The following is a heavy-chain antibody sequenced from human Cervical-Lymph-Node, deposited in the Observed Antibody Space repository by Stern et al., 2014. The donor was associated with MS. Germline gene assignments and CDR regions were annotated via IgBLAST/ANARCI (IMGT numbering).Heavy chain of an antibody. CDR1: GGSISNSYYF. J-gene: IGHJ3*02. Sequence: QVQLQESGPGLLRPSQTLSLTCSVSGGSISNSYYFWTWIRQLPGKGLEWIGFIYYYGSTFYNPSLKSRVTISIDTSKNQFSLKMTSVTAADTAVYYCARVSEIVVVVQIWGQGTMVTVSS. V-gene: IGHV4-31*03. CDR3: ARVSEIVVVVQI. D-gene: IGHD2-15*01. CDR2: IYYYGST.